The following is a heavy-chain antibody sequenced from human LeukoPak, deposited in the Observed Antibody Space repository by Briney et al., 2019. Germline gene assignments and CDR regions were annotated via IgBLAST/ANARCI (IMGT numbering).Heavy chain of an antibody. J-gene: IGHJ4*02. Sequence: SETLSLTCTVSGGSISSYYWSWIRQPPGKGLEWIGYIYYSGSTNYNPSLKSRVTISVDTSKNQFSLKLSSVTAADTAVYYCARPSSGYYYGRGVYYFDYWGQGTLVTVSS. CDR2: IYYSGST. CDR1: GGSISSYY. D-gene: IGHD3-22*01. CDR3: ARPSSGYYYGRGVYYFDY. V-gene: IGHV4-59*12.